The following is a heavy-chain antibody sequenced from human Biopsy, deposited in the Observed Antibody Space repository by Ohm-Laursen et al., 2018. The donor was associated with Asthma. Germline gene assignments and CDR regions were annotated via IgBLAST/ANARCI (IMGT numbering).Heavy chain of an antibody. V-gene: IGHV3-9*01. CDR1: GFKFDEYT. D-gene: IGHD3-22*01. CDR2: ISWNSATI. J-gene: IGHJ4*02. CDR3: AKVRSDWVITESFDY. Sequence: SHRLSCAASGFKFDEYTMHWVRQAPGKGLEWVSGISWNSATIGYADSVEGRFTISRDNAKNSVFLHMDSLRPEDTAFYYCAKVRSDWVITESFDYWGQGVLVTVSS.